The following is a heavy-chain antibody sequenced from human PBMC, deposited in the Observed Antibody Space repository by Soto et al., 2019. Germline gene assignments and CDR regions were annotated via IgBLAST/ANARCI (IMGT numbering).Heavy chain of an antibody. D-gene: IGHD1-26*01. Sequence: SETLYLTCTVSGGSISSSSYYWGWIRQPPGKGLEWIGSIYYSGSTYYNPSLKSRVTISVDTSKNQFSLKLSSVTAADTAVYYCARRGLVGAFAFDIWGQGTMVT. J-gene: IGHJ3*02. CDR3: ARRGLVGAFAFDI. CDR2: IYYSGST. CDR1: GGSISSSSYY. V-gene: IGHV4-39*01.